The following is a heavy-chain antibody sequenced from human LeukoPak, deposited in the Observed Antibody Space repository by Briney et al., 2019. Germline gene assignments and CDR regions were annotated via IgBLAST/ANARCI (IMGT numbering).Heavy chain of an antibody. J-gene: IGHJ3*02. CDR3: AREIAAAGQDAFDI. V-gene: IGHV3-21*01. CDR2: ISSSSSYI. Sequence: PGGSLRLSCAASGFTFSSYSMNWVRQAPGKGLEWVSPISSSSSYIYYADSVKGRFTISRDNAKNSLYLQMNSLRAEDTAVYYCAREIAAAGQDAFDIWGQGTMVTVSS. CDR1: GFTFSSYS. D-gene: IGHD6-13*01.